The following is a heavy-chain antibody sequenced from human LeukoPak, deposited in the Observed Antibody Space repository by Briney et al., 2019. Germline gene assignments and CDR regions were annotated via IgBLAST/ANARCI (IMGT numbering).Heavy chain of an antibody. D-gene: IGHD3-16*01. Sequence: PGGSLRLSCAAPGFTFSSYAMHWVRQAPGKGLEWVAVISYDGSNKYYADSVKGRFTISRDNSKNTLYLQMNSLRAEDTAVYYCASLAHPYDYVVRDGMDVWGQGTTVTVSS. J-gene: IGHJ6*02. CDR2: ISYDGSNK. V-gene: IGHV3-30-3*01. CDR1: GFTFSSYA. CDR3: ASLAHPYDYVVRDGMDV.